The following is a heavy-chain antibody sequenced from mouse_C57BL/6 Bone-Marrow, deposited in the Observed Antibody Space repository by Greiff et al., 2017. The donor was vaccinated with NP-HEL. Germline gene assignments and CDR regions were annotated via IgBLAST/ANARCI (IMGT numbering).Heavy chain of an antibody. CDR2: ISNGGGST. CDR3: ARRGITTAPVDY. J-gene: IGHJ2*01. CDR1: GFTFSDYY. Sequence: EVKLVESGGGLVQPGGSLKLSCAASGFTFSDYYMHWVRQTPEKRLEWVAYISNGGGSTYYPDNVKGRFTLSRDNAKNTLYLQMSRLKSEDTAVYYCARRGITTAPVDYWGQGTTLTVPS. D-gene: IGHD1-2*01. V-gene: IGHV5-12*01.